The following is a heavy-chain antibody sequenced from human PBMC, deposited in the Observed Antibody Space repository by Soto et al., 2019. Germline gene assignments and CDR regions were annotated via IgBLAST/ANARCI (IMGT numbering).Heavy chain of an antibody. Sequence: EEQLLESGGGLIQPGGSLRLACAASGFTFSSYAMTWVRQAPGKGLEWVSSLSFSDGGTYYADSVKGRLTISRDNSKNTLFLQMNGLRAEDTAVYYCVKDDRILGRRYFDLWGPGTLVNVPS. CDR3: VKDDRILGRRYFDL. CDR2: LSFSDGGT. CDR1: GFTFSSYA. J-gene: IGHJ2*01. V-gene: IGHV3-23*01. D-gene: IGHD2-15*01.